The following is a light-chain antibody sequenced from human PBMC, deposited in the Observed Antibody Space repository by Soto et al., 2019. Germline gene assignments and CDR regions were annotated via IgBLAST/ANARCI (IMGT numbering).Light chain of an antibody. J-gene: IGKJ4*01. Sequence: EIVMTQSPATLSVSPGERATLSCRASQSVSSNLAWYQQKPGQAPRLLIYGASTRATGIPARFSGSGSGTEFTLTISSLQSEDFAVYYCQQYGNSVGLTFGGGTRVEIK. CDR3: QQYGNSVGLT. V-gene: IGKV3-15*01. CDR1: QSVSSN. CDR2: GAS.